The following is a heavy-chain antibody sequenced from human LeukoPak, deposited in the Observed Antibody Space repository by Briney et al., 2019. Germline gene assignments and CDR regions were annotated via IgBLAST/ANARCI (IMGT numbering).Heavy chain of an antibody. CDR3: ARSPNYDYVWGSSSWYFDY. CDR1: GFTFSDYY. D-gene: IGHD3-16*01. CDR2: ISSSSSYT. J-gene: IGHJ4*02. Sequence: GGSLRLSCAASGFTFSDYYMSWIRQAPGKGLEWVLYISSSSSYTNYADSVKGRFTISRDNAKNSLYLQMNSLRAEDTAVYYCARSPNYDYVWGSSSWYFDYWGQGTLVTVSS. V-gene: IGHV3-11*03.